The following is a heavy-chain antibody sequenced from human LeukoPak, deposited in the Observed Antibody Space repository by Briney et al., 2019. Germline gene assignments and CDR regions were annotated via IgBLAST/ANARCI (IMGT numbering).Heavy chain of an antibody. D-gene: IGHD2-2*02. CDR2: FDPEDGET. J-gene: IGHJ6*03. Sequence: ASVKVSCKVSGYTLTELSMHWVRQAPGKGLEWMGGFDPEDGETIHAQKFQGRVTMTEDTSTDTAYMELSSLRSEDTAVYYCATGRSYCSSTSCYNYYYMDVWGKGTTVTVSS. CDR1: GYTLTELS. V-gene: IGHV1-24*01. CDR3: ATGRSYCSSTSCYNYYYMDV.